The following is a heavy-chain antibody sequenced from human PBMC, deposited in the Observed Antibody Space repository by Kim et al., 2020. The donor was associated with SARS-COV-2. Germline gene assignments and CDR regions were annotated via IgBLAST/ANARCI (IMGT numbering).Heavy chain of an antibody. CDR2: ISGRAGTT. CDR3: AKDHGVESGTHYFARDWFDP. J-gene: IGHJ5*02. D-gene: IGHD3-10*01. Sequence: GGSLRLSCAASGFTFSNYAMNWVRQAPGKGLEWVAAISGRAGTTYYTDSVRGRFTISRDNSKNMLYLEMKSLRAEDTALYFCAKDHGVESGTHYFARDWFDPWGQGTLGTVSS. V-gene: IGHV3-23*01. CDR1: GFTFSNYA.